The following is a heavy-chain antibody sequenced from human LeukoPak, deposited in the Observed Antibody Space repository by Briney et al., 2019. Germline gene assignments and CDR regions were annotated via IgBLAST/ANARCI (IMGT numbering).Heavy chain of an antibody. CDR3: ARVYYYDSSGYYEGYYFDY. CDR2: ICYSGST. D-gene: IGHD3-22*01. CDR1: GGSISSSSYY. V-gene: IGHV4-39*07. J-gene: IGHJ4*02. Sequence: SETLSLTCTVSGGSISSSSYYWGWIRQPPGKGLEWIGSICYSGSTYYNPSLKSRVTISVDTSKNQFSLKLSSVTAADTAVYYCARVYYYDSSGYYEGYYFDYWGQGTLVTVSS.